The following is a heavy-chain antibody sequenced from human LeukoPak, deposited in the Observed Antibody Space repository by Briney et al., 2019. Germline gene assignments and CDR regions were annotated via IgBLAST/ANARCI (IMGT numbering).Heavy chain of an antibody. CDR3: ASIYGPFDY. J-gene: IGHJ4*02. CDR1: GFTFSSYG. D-gene: IGHD3-10*01. V-gene: IGHV3-30*02. CDR2: IRYDGSNK. Sequence: GGSLRLSCAASGFTFSSYGMHWVRQAPGKGLEWVAFIRYDGSNKYYADSVKGRFTISRDNSKNTLYLQTNSLRAEDTAVYYCASIYGPFDYWGQGTLVTVSS.